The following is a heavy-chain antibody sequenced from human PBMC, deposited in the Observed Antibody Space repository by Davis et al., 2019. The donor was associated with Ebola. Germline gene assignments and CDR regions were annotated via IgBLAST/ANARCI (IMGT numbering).Heavy chain of an antibody. CDR3: ARAVPGKEDLDN. V-gene: IGHV3-30*04. CDR2: ASHDGSTT. CDR1: GPPLSNYA. D-gene: IGHD6-19*01. Sequence: PPGSLSLSCPVSGPPLSNYAIHWVCLTPHKGLEWVAVASHDGSTTYYEDSGKGRLSIARDNSTNTLYLRLNRLRSEDTAVYFCARAVPGKEDLDNWGEGTLVTVSS. J-gene: IGHJ4*02.